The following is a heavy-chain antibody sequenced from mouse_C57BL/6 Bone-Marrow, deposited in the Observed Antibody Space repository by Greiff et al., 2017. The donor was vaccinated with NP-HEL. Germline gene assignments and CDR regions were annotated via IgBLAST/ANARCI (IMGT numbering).Heavy chain of an antibody. V-gene: IGHV1-63*01. CDR3: ARVVYYSGSSLHWYFDV. Sequence: QVQLQQSGAELVRPGTSVKMSCKASGYTFTNYWIGWAKQRPGHGLEWIGDIYPGGGYTNYNEKFKGKATLTADKSSSTAYMQFSSLTSEDSAIYYCARVVYYSGSSLHWYFDVWGTGTTVTVSS. CDR1: GYTFTNYW. D-gene: IGHD1-1*01. J-gene: IGHJ1*03. CDR2: IYPGGGYT.